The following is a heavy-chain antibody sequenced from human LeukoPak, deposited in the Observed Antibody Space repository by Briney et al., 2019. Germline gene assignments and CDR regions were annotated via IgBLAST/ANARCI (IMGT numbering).Heavy chain of an antibody. V-gene: IGHV1-46*01. Sequence: ASVKVSCKASGYTFTSYYMHWVRQAPGQGLEWMGIINPSGGSTSYAQKFQGRVNMTRDMSTSTVYMELSSLRSEDTAVYYCATSSPAMYSSSWYSYNWFDPWGQGTLVTVSS. CDR3: ATSSPAMYSSSWYSYNWFDP. J-gene: IGHJ5*02. D-gene: IGHD6-13*01. CDR2: INPSGGST. CDR1: GYTFTSYY.